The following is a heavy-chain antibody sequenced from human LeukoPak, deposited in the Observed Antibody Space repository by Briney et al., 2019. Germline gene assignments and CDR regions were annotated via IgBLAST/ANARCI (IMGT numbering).Heavy chain of an antibody. CDR1: GFTFSSYS. CDR2: ISSSSSTI. V-gene: IGHV3-48*04. Sequence: GGSLRLSCAASGFTFSSYSMNWVRQAPGKGLEWVSYISSSSSTIYYADSVKGRFTISRDNAKNSLYLQMNSLRAEDTAVYYCARALGTYYYDSSGTDAFDIWGQGTMVTVSS. J-gene: IGHJ3*02. D-gene: IGHD3-22*01. CDR3: ARALGTYYYDSSGTDAFDI.